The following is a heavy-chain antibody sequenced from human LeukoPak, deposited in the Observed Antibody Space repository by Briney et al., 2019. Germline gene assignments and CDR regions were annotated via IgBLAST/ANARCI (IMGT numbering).Heavy chain of an antibody. CDR1: GGTFSSYA. D-gene: IGHD1-26*01. J-gene: IGHJ6*03. CDR3: ARPSTTAGYYYYMDV. V-gene: IGHV1-69*05. Sequence: GSSVKVSCKASGGTFSSYAISWVRQAPGQGLEWMGGNIPIFGTANYAQKFQGRVTITTDESTSTAYMELSSLGSEDTAVYYCARPSTTAGYYYYMDVWGEGTTVTVSS. CDR2: NIPIFGTA.